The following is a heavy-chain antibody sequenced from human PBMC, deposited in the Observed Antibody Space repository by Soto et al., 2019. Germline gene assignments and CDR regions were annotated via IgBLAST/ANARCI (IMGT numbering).Heavy chain of an antibody. Sequence: QVQLQESGPGLVKPSQTLSLTCTVSGGSISSGGYYWSWIRQPPAEGLEWIGDIYYSGSTYYNPSLETRVTKSVDTSKNQFALKLSSVTAAETAVYYCARGYDSSGYYPFDHWGQGTLVTVSS. CDR2: IYYSGST. CDR3: ARGYDSSGYYPFDH. V-gene: IGHV4-31*03. J-gene: IGHJ4*02. D-gene: IGHD3-22*01. CDR1: GGSISSGGYY.